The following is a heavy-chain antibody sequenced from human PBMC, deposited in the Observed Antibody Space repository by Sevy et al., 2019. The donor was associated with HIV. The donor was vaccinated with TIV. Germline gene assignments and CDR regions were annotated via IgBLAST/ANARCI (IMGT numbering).Heavy chain of an antibody. V-gene: IGHV3-7*01. J-gene: IGHJ4*02. Sequence: GGSLRLSCAASGFTLRSHWMTWVRQAPGKGPEWVANINRDGSEKSYVDSVKGRFTISRDDAKNSLYLQMNRLRVEDTAMYYCASDYYWGQGTLVTVSS. CDR2: INRDGSEK. CDR1: GFTLRSHW. CDR3: ASDYY.